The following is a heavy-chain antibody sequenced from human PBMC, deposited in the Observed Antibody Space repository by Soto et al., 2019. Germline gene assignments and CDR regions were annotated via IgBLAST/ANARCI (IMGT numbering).Heavy chain of an antibody. CDR1: GGSFSGYY. CDR3: ARGRGFDWLSPSLYYFDY. V-gene: IGHV4-34*01. J-gene: IGHJ4*02. CDR2: INHSGST. Sequence: PSETLSLTCAVYGGSFSGYYWSWIRQPPGKGLEWIGEINHSGSTNYNPSLKSRVTISVDTSKNQFSLKLSSVTAADTAVYYCARGRGFDWLSPSLYYFDYWGQGTLVTVSS. D-gene: IGHD3-9*01.